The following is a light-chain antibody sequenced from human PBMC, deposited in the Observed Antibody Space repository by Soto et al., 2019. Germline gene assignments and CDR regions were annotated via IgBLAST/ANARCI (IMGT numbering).Light chain of an antibody. CDR3: QQYISYSGA. V-gene: IGKV1-5*01. Sequence: EIQVTQSRSTLSASFGDRITITCRASQSISSWLAWYQQKPGTAPKLLMFDASSLESGVPSRFSGSGSGTEFTLTISSLQPDDFATYYCQQYISYSGAFGQGTRVEI. CDR2: DAS. CDR1: QSISSW. J-gene: IGKJ5*01.